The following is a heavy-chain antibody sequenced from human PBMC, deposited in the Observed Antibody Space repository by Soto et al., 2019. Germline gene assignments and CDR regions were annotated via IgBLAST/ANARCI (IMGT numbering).Heavy chain of an antibody. CDR2: ISFEGNTQ. J-gene: IGHJ6*02. Sequence: QVQLVESGGGVVQPGRSPRLSCAASGFTLSRYGMHWVRQAPGKGLEWVAVISFEGNTQYYADSVKGRFTISRDNSKDTLSLQIHSLRPEDTAVYYCARGAEHQLLSRDYFYGMDVWGQVTTVSVSS. CDR1: GFTLSRYG. D-gene: IGHD1-1*01. CDR3: ARGAEHQLLSRDYFYGMDV. V-gene: IGHV3-30*05.